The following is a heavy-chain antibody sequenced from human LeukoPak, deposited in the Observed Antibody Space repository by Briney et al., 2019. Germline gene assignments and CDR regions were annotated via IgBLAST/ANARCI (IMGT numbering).Heavy chain of an antibody. CDR2: ISSSSYI. D-gene: IGHD4-17*01. Sequence: GGSLRLSCAASGFTFSSYSMNWVRQAPGKGLEWVSSISSSSYIYYADSVKGRFTISRDNAKNSLYLQMNSLRAEDTAVYYCARDREDYGTSDAFDIWGQGTMVTVSS. CDR3: ARDREDYGTSDAFDI. CDR1: GFTFSSYS. V-gene: IGHV3-21*01. J-gene: IGHJ3*02.